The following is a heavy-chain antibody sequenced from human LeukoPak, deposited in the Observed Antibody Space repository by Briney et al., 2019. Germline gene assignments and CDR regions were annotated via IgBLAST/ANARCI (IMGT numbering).Heavy chain of an antibody. CDR2: ISGSGGST. CDR3: AKAKDVPFASGWFDY. V-gene: IGHV3-23*01. CDR1: GFTFSSYA. Sequence: PGGSLRLSCAASGFTFSSYAMSWVRQAPGKGLEWVSAISGSGGSTYYADSVKGRFTISRDNSKNTLYLQMNSLRAEDTAVYYCAKAKDVPFASGWFDYWGQGTLVTVSS. D-gene: IGHD6-19*01. J-gene: IGHJ4*02.